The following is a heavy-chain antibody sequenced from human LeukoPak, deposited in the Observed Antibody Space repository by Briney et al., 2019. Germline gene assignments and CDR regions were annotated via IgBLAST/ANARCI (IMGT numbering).Heavy chain of an antibody. J-gene: IGHJ6*03. Sequence: ASVKVSCKASGYTFTSYGISWVRQAPGQGLEWMGWISAYNGNTNYAQKLQGRVTMTTDTSTSTAYMELRSLRSDDTAVYYCARVPALSGIVVVPPAMHYYYMDVWGKGTTVTVSS. CDR3: ARVPALSGIVVVPPAMHYYYMDV. CDR2: ISAYNGNT. CDR1: GYTFTSYG. D-gene: IGHD2-2*01. V-gene: IGHV1-18*01.